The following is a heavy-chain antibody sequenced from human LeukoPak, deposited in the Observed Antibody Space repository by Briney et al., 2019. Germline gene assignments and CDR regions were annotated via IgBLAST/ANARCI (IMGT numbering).Heavy chain of an antibody. V-gene: IGHV1-2*02. CDR3: ARVVDHDHGDYYLDY. CDR1: GYTFTGYY. J-gene: IGHJ4*02. D-gene: IGHD4-17*01. CDR2: INPNSDDT. Sequence: ASVRVSCMASGYTFTGYYIHWVRQAPGQGLEWVGWINPNSDDTNYAQTLQGRVTMTRDTSISTVYMELSRLRSDDTAVYYCARVVDHDHGDYYLDYWGQGTLVTVSS.